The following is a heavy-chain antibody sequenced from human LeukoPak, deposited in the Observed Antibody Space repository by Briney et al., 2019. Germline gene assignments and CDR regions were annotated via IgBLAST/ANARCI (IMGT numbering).Heavy chain of an antibody. D-gene: IGHD6-6*01. CDR1: GFTFSDYA. V-gene: IGHV3-23*01. CDR2: IGGVGGTT. Sequence: PGGSLRLSCAASGFTFSDYAMSWVRQAPGKGPEWVSVIGGVGGTTFYADFVKGRFTISRDNSKNSLYLQMNSLRAEDTAVYYCAKDQFSFNRVYDAFDIWGQGTRVTVSS. J-gene: IGHJ3*02. CDR3: AKDQFSFNRVYDAFDI.